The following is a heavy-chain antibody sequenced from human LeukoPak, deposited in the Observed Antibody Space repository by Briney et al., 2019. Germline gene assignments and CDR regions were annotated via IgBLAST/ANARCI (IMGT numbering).Heavy chain of an antibody. D-gene: IGHD3-9*01. J-gene: IGHJ6*02. CDR1: GFTFRSYW. V-gene: IGHV3-74*01. CDR3: ARDSYYDTLTHGMDV. CDR2: INGDGSST. Sequence: PGGSLRLSCAASGFTFRSYWMHWVRQAPGKGLVWVSRINGDGSSTSYADSVKGRFTISRDNAKKTVYLQMNSLRADDTAVYYCARDSYYDTLTHGMDVWGQGTTVTVSS.